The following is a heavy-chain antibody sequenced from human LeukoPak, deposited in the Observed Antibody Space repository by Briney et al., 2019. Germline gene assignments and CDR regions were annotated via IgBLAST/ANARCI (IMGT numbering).Heavy chain of an antibody. V-gene: IGHV4-38-2*02. CDR1: GVSISTYY. Sequence: SETVSLTCTVSGVSISTYYWGWLRQPPGKGLEGIGSIYHSGSTYYHPSLKSRVTISVDTSKNQFSLKLSSVTAADTAVYYCARVYGSYYSFDYWGQGTLVTVSS. CDR3: ARVYGSYYSFDY. D-gene: IGHD1-26*01. J-gene: IGHJ4*02. CDR2: IYHSGST.